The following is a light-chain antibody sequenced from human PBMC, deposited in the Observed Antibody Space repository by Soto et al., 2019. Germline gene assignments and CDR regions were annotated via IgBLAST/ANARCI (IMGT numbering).Light chain of an antibody. Sequence: DIQMTQSPSSLSASVGDRVTITCRASQDISNHLAWYQQKPGEVPKLLIYAASTSHSGVPSRFSGSGSETDFTLTISSLQTDDVAAYYCQEYNSAPYTFGQGTKLEIK. CDR1: QDISNH. CDR2: AAS. J-gene: IGKJ2*01. V-gene: IGKV1-27*01. CDR3: QEYNSAPYT.